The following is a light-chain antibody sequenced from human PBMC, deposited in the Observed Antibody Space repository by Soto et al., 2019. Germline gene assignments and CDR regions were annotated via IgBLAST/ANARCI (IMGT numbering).Light chain of an antibody. V-gene: IGLV2-14*03. CDR3: SSFTSSTSYV. J-gene: IGLJ1*01. CDR2: DVN. CDR1: SSDVGSYNS. Sequence: QSALTQPASVSGSPGQSIAISCTGTSSDVGSYNSVSWYQQYPGKAPKLMIHDVNHRPSGISDRFSGSKSGNTASLTISGLQAEDEADYYCSSFTSSTSYVFGTGTKLTVL.